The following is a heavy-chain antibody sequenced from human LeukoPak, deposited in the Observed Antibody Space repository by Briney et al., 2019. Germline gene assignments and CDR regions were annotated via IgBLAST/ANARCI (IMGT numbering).Heavy chain of an antibody. Sequence: GGSLRLSCAASGFTFSSYAMHWVRQAPGKGLEWVALISYDGSNKYYADSVKGRFTISRDNAKNSLDLQMNSLRVEDTGIYYCVKVAKYYYGSETYYFFEHWGQGTPVTASS. CDR2: ISYDGSNK. V-gene: IGHV3-30*04. J-gene: IGHJ4*02. CDR3: VKVAKYYYGSETYYFFEH. CDR1: GFTFSSYA. D-gene: IGHD3-10*01.